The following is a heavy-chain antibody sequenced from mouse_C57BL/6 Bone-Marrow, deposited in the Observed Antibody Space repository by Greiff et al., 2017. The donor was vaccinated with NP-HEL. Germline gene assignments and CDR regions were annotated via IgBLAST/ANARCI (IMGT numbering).Heavy chain of an antibody. Sequence: VQLQQSGAELARPGASVKLSCKASGYTFTSYGISWVKQRTGQGLEWIGEIYPRSGNTYYNEKFKGKATLTADKSSSTAYMELRSLTSEDSAVYFCAREEGFYYGLYYFDCWGQGTTLTVSS. V-gene: IGHV1-81*01. CDR2: IYPRSGNT. CDR3: AREEGFYYGLYYFDC. D-gene: IGHD1-2*01. J-gene: IGHJ2*01. CDR1: GYTFTSYG.